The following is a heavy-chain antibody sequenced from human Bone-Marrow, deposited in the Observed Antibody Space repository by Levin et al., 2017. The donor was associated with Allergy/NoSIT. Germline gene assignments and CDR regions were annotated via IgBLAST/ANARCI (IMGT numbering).Heavy chain of an antibody. J-gene: IGHJ4*02. CDR1: GFTFNFEA. CDR3: SKEDWSDGPGLYFNY. D-gene: IGHD1-1*01. Sequence: PGGSLRLSCVGSGFTFNFEAMSWVRQTPGKALEWVASSGSSTLYADSVRGRFSISRDDSKNTLFLQMDRLRVEDTAVYYCSKEDWSDGPGLYFNYWGQGSLVTVSS. CDR2: SGSST. V-gene: IGHV3-23*05.